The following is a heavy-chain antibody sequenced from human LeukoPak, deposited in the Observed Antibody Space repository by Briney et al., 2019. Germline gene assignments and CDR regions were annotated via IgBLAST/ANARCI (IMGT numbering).Heavy chain of an antibody. V-gene: IGHV3-33*01. D-gene: IGHD3-10*01. CDR2: IWYDGSNK. Sequence: QPGRSLRLSCAASGFTFSSYGMHWVRQAPGKGLEWVAVIWYDGSNKYYADSVKGRFTISRDNSKNTLYLQMNSLRAEDTAVYYCALLCSGCTQDFDYWGQGTLVTVSS. CDR3: ALLCSGCTQDFDY. J-gene: IGHJ4*02. CDR1: GFTFSSYG.